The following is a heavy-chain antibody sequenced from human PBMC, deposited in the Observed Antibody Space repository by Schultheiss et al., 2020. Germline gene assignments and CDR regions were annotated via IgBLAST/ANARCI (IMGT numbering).Heavy chain of an antibody. J-gene: IGHJ4*02. CDR1: GFTFSSYW. D-gene: IGHD6-19*01. CDR3: AKDVAPDNGWDIDY. CDR2: IVGSDGST. Sequence: GESLKISCAASGFTFSSYWMHWVRQAPGKGLVWVSGIVGSDGSTYYADSVKGRFTISRDNSKNTVYLQMNSLRAEDTAVYYCAKDVAPDNGWDIDYWGQGTLVT. V-gene: IGHV3-23*01.